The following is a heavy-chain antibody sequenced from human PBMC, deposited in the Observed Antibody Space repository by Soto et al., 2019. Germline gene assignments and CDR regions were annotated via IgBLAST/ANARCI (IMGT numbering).Heavy chain of an antibody. CDR2: ISSTSSAI. Sequence: GGSLRLSCAASGFTFSSYSINWVRQAPGKGLEWVSYISSTSSAIYYADSVKGRFTISRDNAKNSLYLQMNSLRDDDTVVYFCARDGGGNYYEIDYWGQGTLVTVSS. V-gene: IGHV3-48*02. J-gene: IGHJ4*02. CDR3: ARDGGGNYYEIDY. CDR1: GFTFSSYS. D-gene: IGHD1-26*01.